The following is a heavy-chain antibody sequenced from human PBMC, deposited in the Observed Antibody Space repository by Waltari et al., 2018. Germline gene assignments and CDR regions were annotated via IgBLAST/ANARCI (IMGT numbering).Heavy chain of an antibody. D-gene: IGHD7-27*01. CDR2: TGGGEQNR. Sequence: QVQLQESGPGLVKPSETLSLTCGVSGYSISSGYWWGWVCQPPGKGLEYIGYTGGGEQNRYYNPSLKALATVSKDTSSNQCALKVSSVTAADSAMYYCGRLGNKCNFDSWGQGVLVTVSS. V-gene: IGHV4-38-2*01. CDR1: GYSISSGYW. CDR3: GRLGNKCNFDS. J-gene: IGHJ4*02.